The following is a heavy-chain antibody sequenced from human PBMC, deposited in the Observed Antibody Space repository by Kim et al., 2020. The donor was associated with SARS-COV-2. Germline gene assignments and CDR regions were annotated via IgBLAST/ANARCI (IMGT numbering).Heavy chain of an antibody. J-gene: IGHJ4*02. CDR2: IYYSGST. D-gene: IGHD6-19*01. Sequence: SETLSLTCTVSGGSISSYYWSWIRQPPGKGLEWIGYIYYSGSTNYNPSLKSRVTISVDTSKNQFSLKLSSVTVADTAVYYCAREGVAVAGLFDYWGQGTL. CDR3: AREGVAVAGLFDY. CDR1: GGSISSYY. V-gene: IGHV4-59*13.